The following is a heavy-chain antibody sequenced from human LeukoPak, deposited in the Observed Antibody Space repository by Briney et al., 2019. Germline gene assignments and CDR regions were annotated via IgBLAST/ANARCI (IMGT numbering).Heavy chain of an antibody. D-gene: IGHD5-12*01. J-gene: IGHJ4*02. V-gene: IGHV3-21*01. Sequence: PGGSLRLSCAASGFTFSSYSMNWVRQAPGKGLEWVSSISSSSSYIYHADSVKGRFTISRDNAKNSLYLQMNSLRAEDTAVYYCARRNRYDSTDYWGQGTLVTVSS. CDR1: GFTFSSYS. CDR2: ISSSSSYI. CDR3: ARRNRYDSTDY.